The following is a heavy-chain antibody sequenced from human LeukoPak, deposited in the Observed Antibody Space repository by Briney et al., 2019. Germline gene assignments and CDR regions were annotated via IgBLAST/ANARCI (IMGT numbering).Heavy chain of an antibody. J-gene: IGHJ3*02. CDR3: ARDHSSSWYFYDAFDI. V-gene: IGHV3-23*01. CDR1: GFTFSSYA. CDR2: ISGSGGST. D-gene: IGHD6-13*01. Sequence: PGGSLRLSCAASGFTFSSYAMSWVRQAPGKGLERVSAISGSGGSTYYADSVKGRFTISRDNSKNTLYLQMNSLRAEDTAVYYCARDHSSSWYFYDAFDIWGQGTMVTVSS.